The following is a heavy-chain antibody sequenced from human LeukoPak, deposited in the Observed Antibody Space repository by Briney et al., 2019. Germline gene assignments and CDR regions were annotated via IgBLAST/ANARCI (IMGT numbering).Heavy chain of an antibody. CDR2: INPNSGGT. D-gene: IGHD3-9*01. CDR3: ARTHLDWLEYFQH. CDR1: GYTFTGYY. Sequence: ASVKVSCKASGYTFTGYYIHWVRQAPGQGLEWMGWINPNSGGTNYAQKFQGRVTMTRDTSISTAYMELSRLRSDDTAVYYCARTHLDWLEYFQHWGQGTLVTVSS. J-gene: IGHJ1*01. V-gene: IGHV1-2*02.